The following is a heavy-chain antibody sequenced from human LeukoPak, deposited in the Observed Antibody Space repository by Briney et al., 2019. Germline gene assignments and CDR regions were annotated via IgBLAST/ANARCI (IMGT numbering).Heavy chain of an antibody. Sequence: GGSLRLSCAASGFTFSSYGMHWVRQAPGKGLEWVAVISYDGSNKYYADSVKGRFTISRDNSKNTLYLQMNSLRAEDTAVYYCAKAKDYYPGDIWGQGTMVTVSS. CDR3: AKAKDYYPGDI. J-gene: IGHJ3*02. D-gene: IGHD3-22*01. CDR1: GFTFSSYG. V-gene: IGHV3-30*18. CDR2: ISYDGSNK.